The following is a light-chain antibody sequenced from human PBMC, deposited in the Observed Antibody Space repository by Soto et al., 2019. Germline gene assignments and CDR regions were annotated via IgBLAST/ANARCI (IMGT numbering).Light chain of an antibody. Sequence: DGVMTQSPLFLPVTLGQPASISCRSSEGLVFSDGNTYLSWLQQRPGQSPRRLIYKVSNRGSGVPDRFSGSGSGTDFTLKISRVEAEDVGLYYCVQGTHWPRTFGQGTKVDIK. CDR3: VQGTHWPRT. J-gene: IGKJ1*01. V-gene: IGKV2-30*01. CDR1: EGLVFSDGNTY. CDR2: KVS.